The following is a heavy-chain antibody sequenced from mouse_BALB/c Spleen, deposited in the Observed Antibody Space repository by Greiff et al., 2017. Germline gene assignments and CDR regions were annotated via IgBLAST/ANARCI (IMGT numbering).Heavy chain of an antibody. V-gene: IGHV5-12-1*01. CDR3: AKQGQTARAAFDY. J-gene: IGHJ2*01. Sequence: EVQLVESGGGLVKPGGSLKLSCAASGFAFSSYDMSWVRQTPEKRLEWVAYISSGGGSTYYPDTVKGRFTISRDNAKNTLYLQMSSLKSEDTAMYYCAKQGQTARAAFDYWGQGTTLTVSS. CDR2: ISSGGGST. D-gene: IGHD3-2*01. CDR1: GFAFSSYD.